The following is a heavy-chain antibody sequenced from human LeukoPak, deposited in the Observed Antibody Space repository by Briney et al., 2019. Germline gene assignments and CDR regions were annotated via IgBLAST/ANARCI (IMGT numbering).Heavy chain of an antibody. CDR1: GFTFSSYW. CDR2: IKRDGSEK. D-gene: IGHD5-18*01. Sequence: GGSLRLSCAASGFTFSSYWMSWVRQAPGKGLEWVANIKRDGSEKDYVDSVKGRFTISRDNAKNSLYLQMNSLRAEDTAVYYCARDLPSGLWTTGSLDYWGQGTLVTVSS. CDR3: ARDLPSGLWTTGSLDY. V-gene: IGHV3-7*01. J-gene: IGHJ4*02.